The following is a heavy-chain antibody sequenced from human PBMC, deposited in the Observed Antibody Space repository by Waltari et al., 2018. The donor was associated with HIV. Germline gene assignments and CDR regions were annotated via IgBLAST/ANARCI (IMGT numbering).Heavy chain of an antibody. CDR2: INHSGST. CDR3: ARGGNYYGSGSYYKLDY. D-gene: IGHD3-10*01. V-gene: IGHV4-34*01. CDR1: GVSFRGYY. J-gene: IGHJ4*02. Sequence: QVQLQQWGAGLLKHSETLSHTCAVYGVSFRGYYLSWIRQSPGKGLEWIGEINHSGSTNYNPSLKSRVTMSVDTSKNQFSLKLSFVTAADTAVYYCARGGNYYGSGSYYKLDYWGQGTLVTVSS.